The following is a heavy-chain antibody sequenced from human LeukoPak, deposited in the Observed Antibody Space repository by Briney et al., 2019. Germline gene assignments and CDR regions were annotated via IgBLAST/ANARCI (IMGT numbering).Heavy chain of an antibody. CDR3: ARDDGYTGEYVQH. Sequence: ASVKVSCKASGGTFSSYAISWVRQAPVQGLEWMGGISAYNGNTNYAQKLQGRVTMTTDTSTSTAYMELRSLRSDDTAVYYCARDDGYTGEYVQHWGQGTLVTVSS. V-gene: IGHV1-18*01. D-gene: IGHD5-18*01. CDR2: ISAYNGNT. J-gene: IGHJ1*01. CDR1: GGTFSSYA.